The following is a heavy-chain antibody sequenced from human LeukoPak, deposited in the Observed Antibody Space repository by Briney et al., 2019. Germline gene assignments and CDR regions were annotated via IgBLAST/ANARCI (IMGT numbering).Heavy chain of an antibody. CDR1: DGSFSDYF. CDR2: VNHGGNS. D-gene: IGHD2-21*01. Sequence: PSETLSLTCAVYDGSFSDYFWSWIRQPPGQGLEWIGEVNHGGNSNYNPPLKSRATISVDRSNNQISLKLNSVTVADTAVYYCAGVNCGETHCTENNWFDSWGQGTLVTVSS. CDR3: AGVNCGETHCTENNWFDS. V-gene: IGHV4-34*01. J-gene: IGHJ5*01.